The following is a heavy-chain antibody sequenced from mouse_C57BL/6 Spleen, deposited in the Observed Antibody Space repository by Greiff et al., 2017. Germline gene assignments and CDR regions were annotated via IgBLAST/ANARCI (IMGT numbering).Heavy chain of an antibody. Sequence: EVKLMESGGGLVKPGGSLKLSCAASGFTFSDYGMHWVRQAPEKGLEWVAYISSGSSTIYYADTVKGRFTISRDNAKNTLFLQMTSLRAEDTAMCSCASYYYGSSLDYWGQGTTLTVSS. CDR2: ISSGSSTI. D-gene: IGHD1-1*01. J-gene: IGHJ2*01. V-gene: IGHV5-17*01. CDR1: GFTFSDYG. CDR3: ASYYYGSSLDY.